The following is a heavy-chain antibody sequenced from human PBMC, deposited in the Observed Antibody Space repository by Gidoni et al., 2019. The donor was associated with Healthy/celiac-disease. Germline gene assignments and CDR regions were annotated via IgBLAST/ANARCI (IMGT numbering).Heavy chain of an antibody. V-gene: IGHV3-20*04. J-gene: IGHJ4*02. D-gene: IGHD3-22*01. CDR2: INWNGGST. Sequence: EVQLVESGGGVVRPGVSLRPSGASSGFTFAVYGLGWVRQAPGRGLEWVSGINWNGGSTGYADAVQGRFTISRDNAKNSLYLQMNSLRAEDTALYSCARGSTLYYYDSSGYFLPFDYWGQGTLVTVSS. CDR1: GFTFAVYG. CDR3: ARGSTLYYYDSSGYFLPFDY.